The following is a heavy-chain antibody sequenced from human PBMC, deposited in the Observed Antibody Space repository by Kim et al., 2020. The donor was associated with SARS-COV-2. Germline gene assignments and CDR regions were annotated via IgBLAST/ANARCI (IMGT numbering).Heavy chain of an antibody. CDR1: GFTFSSSA. CDR3: RVVGVYYYYGLVV. Sequence: GGSLRLSCAASGFTFSSSAMHWVRQASGKGLEWVGRIRSNANNYSSAYAASVKGSFTIYSSDSTISVYMQMHSPKNEDTYECYCRVVGVYYYYGLVVCG. V-gene: IGHV3-73*01. CDR2: IRSNANNYSS. J-gene: IGHJ6*02. D-gene: IGHD2-15*01.